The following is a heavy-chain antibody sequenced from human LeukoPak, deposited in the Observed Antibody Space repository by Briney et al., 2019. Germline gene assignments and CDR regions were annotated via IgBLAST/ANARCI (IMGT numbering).Heavy chain of an antibody. V-gene: IGHV4-34*01. CDR3: ARGSATGTTRWFDP. D-gene: IGHD1-1*01. Sequence: PSETLSLTCAVYGGSFSGYYWSWIRQPPGKGLGWIGEINHSGSTNYNPSLKSRVTISVDTSKNQFSLKLSSVTAADTAAYYCARGSATGTTRWFDPWGQGTLVTVSS. J-gene: IGHJ5*02. CDR2: INHSGST. CDR1: GGSFSGYY.